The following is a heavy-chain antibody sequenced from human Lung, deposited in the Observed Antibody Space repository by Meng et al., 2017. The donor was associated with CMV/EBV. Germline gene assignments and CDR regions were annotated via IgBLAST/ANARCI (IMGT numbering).Heavy chain of an antibody. CDR2: INHSGST. CDR3: ARGGKDIVVVPAPIDY. V-gene: IGHV4-34*01. D-gene: IGHD2-2*01. CDR1: GWSFSGYY. Sequence: SXTLSLXCAVYGWSFSGYYWSWIRQPPGKGLEWIGEINHSGSTNYNPSLKSRVTISVDTSKNQFFLKLSSVTAADTAVYYCARGGKDIVVVPAPIDYWSQGTLVTVSS. J-gene: IGHJ4*02.